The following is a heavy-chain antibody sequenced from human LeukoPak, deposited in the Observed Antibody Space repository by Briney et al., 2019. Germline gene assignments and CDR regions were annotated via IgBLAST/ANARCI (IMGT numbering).Heavy chain of an antibody. J-gene: IGHJ4*02. CDR2: INHSGST. CDR1: GGSISGYY. Sequence: PSETLSLTCAVYGGSISGYYWSWSRHPPGKGLEWSGEINHSGSTNYNPSLKSRVTISVDTSKTQFSPKLSSVTAADTAVYYCARGKFKVDYWGQGTLVTVSS. V-gene: IGHV4-34*01. CDR3: ARGKFKVDY.